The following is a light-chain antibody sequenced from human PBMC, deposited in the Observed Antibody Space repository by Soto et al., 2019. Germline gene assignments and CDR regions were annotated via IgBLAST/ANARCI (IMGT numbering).Light chain of an antibody. CDR3: QQYNNN. CDR2: KAS. CDR1: QSISNW. Sequence: DIQMTQSPSTLSASVGDRVTITCRASQSISNWLAWYQQKPGKAPKLLIYKASSLESGVPSRFSGSGSGTEFTLTISSLQPDDFATYYCQQYNNNFGGGTKVEIK. J-gene: IGKJ4*01. V-gene: IGKV1-5*03.